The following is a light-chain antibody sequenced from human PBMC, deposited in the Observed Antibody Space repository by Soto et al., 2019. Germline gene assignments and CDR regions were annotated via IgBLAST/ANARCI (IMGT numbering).Light chain of an antibody. Sequence: ELVLTQSPATLSVSPGEGVTLSCRARQSVNNNLAWYQQKPGQAPSLLFHGASTRAAGVPARFSGSGSGTEFTLTISSLQSEDSAVYYCQEYNRRPPATFGQGTKVEIK. V-gene: IGKV3-15*01. CDR2: GAS. CDR3: QEYNRRPPAT. CDR1: QSVNNN. J-gene: IGKJ1*01.